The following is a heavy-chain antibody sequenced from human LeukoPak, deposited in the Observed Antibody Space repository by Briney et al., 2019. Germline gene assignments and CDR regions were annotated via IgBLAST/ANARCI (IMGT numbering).Heavy chain of an antibody. CDR3: ARPTGNAFDI. D-gene: IGHD1-1*01. Sequence: GGSLRLSCAASGFTFSSYEMNWVRQAPGKGLEWVSYISSTGGTIYYADSVKGRFTISRDNAKNSLYLQMNSLRAEDTAVYYCARPTGNAFDIWGRGTMVTVSS. J-gene: IGHJ3*02. CDR1: GFTFSSYE. CDR2: ISSTGGTI. V-gene: IGHV3-48*03.